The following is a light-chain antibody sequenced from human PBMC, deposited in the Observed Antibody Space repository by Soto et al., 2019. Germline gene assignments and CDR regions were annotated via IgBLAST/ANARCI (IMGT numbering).Light chain of an antibody. CDR1: SSNIGNNC. Sequence: QSVLTQPPSASGTPGRRITISCSGSSSNIGNNCVYWYQQLPGTAPKLLIYRNNQRPSGVPDRFSGSKSGTSASLAISGLRSEDEADYYCAAWDDSLSGWVFGGGTKLTVL. V-gene: IGLV1-47*01. CDR2: RNN. CDR3: AAWDDSLSGWV. J-gene: IGLJ3*02.